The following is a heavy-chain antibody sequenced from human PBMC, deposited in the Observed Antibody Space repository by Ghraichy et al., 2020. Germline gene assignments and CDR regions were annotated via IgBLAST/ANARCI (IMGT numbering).Heavy chain of an antibody. V-gene: IGHV2-5*01. CDR1: GFSLSTSGVG. CDR2: IYWNDDK. J-gene: IGHJ5*02. Sequence: SGPTLVKPTQTLTLTCTFSGFSLSTSGVGVGWIRQPPGKALEWLALIYWNDDKRYSPSLKSRLTITKDTSKNQVVLTMTNMDPVDTATYYCAHRRGYSYGRRLYWFDPWGQGTLVTVSS. D-gene: IGHD5-18*01. CDR3: AHRRGYSYGRRLYWFDP.